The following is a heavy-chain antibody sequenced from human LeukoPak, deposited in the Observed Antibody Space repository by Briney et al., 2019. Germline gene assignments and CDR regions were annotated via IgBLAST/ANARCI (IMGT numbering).Heavy chain of an antibody. CDR1: GGSISSYY. CDR3: ASIIAAAGAFDI. J-gene: IGHJ3*02. D-gene: IGHD6-13*01. V-gene: IGHV4-4*09. CDR2: IYTSGST. Sequence: PSETLSFTCTVSGGSISSYYWSWIRQPLGKGLEWIGYIYTSGSTNYNPSLKSRVTISVDTSKNQFSLKLSSVTAADTAVYYCASIIAAAGAFDIWGQGTMVTVSS.